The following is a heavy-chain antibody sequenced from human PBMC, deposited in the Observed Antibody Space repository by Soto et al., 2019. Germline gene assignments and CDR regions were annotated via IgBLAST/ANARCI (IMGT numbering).Heavy chain of an antibody. V-gene: IGHV4-30-4*01. J-gene: IGHJ6*02. Sequence: PSETLSLTCSVSGGSISSGYYYWSWILQPPGKGLEWIGNIYYSVNTYYNPSLKSRVTISVDKSKSQFSLKLSSVTAADTAVYYCARVDFVGAIDYYYYGMDVWGQGTTVTVSS. CDR2: IYYSVNT. CDR3: ARVDFVGAIDYYYYGMDV. CDR1: GGSISSGYYY. D-gene: IGHD1-26*01.